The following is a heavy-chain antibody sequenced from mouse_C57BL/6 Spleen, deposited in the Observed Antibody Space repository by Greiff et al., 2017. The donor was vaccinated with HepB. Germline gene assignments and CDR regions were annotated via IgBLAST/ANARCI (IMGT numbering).Heavy chain of an antibody. CDR2: INPSTGGT. CDR3: ASWDGAMDY. Sequence: VQLQQSGPELVKPGASVKISCKASGYSFTGYYMNWVKQSPEKSLEWIGEINPSTGGTTYNQKFKAKATLTVDKSSSTAYMQLKSLTSEDSAVYYCASWDGAMDYWGQGTSVTVSS. J-gene: IGHJ4*01. D-gene: IGHD4-1*01. V-gene: IGHV1-42*01. CDR1: GYSFTGYY.